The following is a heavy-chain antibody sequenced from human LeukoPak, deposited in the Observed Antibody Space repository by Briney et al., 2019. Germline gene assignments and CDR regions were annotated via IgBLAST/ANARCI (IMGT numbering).Heavy chain of an antibody. CDR1: GFIFDNYG. J-gene: IGHJ4*02. CDR2: ISYDGKNI. V-gene: IGHV3-30*03. D-gene: IGHD3-22*01. CDR3: ATENYYDSSGYYDY. Sequence: PGRSLRLSCAASGFIFDNYGLHWVRQAPGKGLEWVSVISYDGKNIYYADSVKGRFTISRDNSKNTLYLQMNSLRAEDTAVYYCATENYYDSSGYYDYWGQGTLVTVSS.